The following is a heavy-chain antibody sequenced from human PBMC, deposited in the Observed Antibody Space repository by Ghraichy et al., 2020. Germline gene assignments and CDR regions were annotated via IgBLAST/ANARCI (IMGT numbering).Heavy chain of an antibody. V-gene: IGHV1-69*06. J-gene: IGHJ4*02. CDR1: GGTFSSYA. CDR3: ARASGIAVAGTAIDY. D-gene: IGHD6-19*01. Sequence: SVKVSCKASGGTFSSYAISWVRQAPGQGLEWMGGIIPIFGTANYAQKFQGRVTITADKSTSTAYMELSSLRSEDTAVYYCARASGIAVAGTAIDYWGQGTLVTVSS. CDR2: IIPIFGTA.